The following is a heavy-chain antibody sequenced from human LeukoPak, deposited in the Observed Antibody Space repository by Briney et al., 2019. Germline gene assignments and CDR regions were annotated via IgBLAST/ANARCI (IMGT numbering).Heavy chain of an antibody. CDR1: GFTFDDYA. V-gene: IGHV3-43*02. CDR2: ISGDGGST. Sequence: GGSLRLSCAASGFTFDDYAMHWVRQAPGKGLEWVSLISGDGGSTYYADSVKGRFTISRDNSKNSLYLQMNSLRTEDTALYYCAKGIGYCSRGSCHAGPLDYWGQGTLVTVSS. CDR3: AKGIGYCSRGSCHAGPLDY. D-gene: IGHD2-15*01. J-gene: IGHJ4*02.